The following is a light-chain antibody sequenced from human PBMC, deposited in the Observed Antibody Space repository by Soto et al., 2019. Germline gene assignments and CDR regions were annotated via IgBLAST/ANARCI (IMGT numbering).Light chain of an antibody. CDR3: TSYTTSNTYV. CDR2: EVN. CDR1: SSDIGVYNY. V-gene: IGLV2-14*01. Sequence: QSALTQPASVSGSPGQSITFSCTGTSSDIGVYNYVSWYQQHPGKAPKLMIYEVNNRPSGVSNRFYGSKSGNTASLTISGLQAEDEADYYCTSYTTSNTYVFGKGTTVTVL. J-gene: IGLJ1*01.